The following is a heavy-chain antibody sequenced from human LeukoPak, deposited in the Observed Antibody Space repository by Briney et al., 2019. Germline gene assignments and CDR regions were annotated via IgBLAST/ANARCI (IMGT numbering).Heavy chain of an antibody. CDR1: GYTFTGYY. CDR2: INPNSGGT. J-gene: IGHJ5*02. D-gene: IGHD6-6*01. V-gene: IGHV1-2*02. CDR3: ARIAARPKHNWFDP. Sequence: ASVKVSCKASGYTFTGYYMHWVRQAPGQGLERMGWINPNSGGTNYAQKFQGRVTMTRDTSISTAYMELSRLRSDDTAVYYCARIAARPKHNWFDPWGQGTLVTVSS.